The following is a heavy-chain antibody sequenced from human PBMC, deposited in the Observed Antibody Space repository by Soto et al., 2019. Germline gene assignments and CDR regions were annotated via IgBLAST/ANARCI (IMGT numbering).Heavy chain of an antibody. CDR2: ISGSGGST. V-gene: IGHV3-23*01. J-gene: IGHJ4*02. CDR1: GFTFSSYA. Sequence: GGSLRLSCAASGFTFSSYAMSWVRQAPGKGLEWASAISGSGGSTYYADSVKGRFTISRDNSKNTLYLQMNSLRAEDTAVYYCAKVGLSTGGPQYFDYWGQGTLVTVSS. D-gene: IGHD3-10*02. CDR3: AKVGLSTGGPQYFDY.